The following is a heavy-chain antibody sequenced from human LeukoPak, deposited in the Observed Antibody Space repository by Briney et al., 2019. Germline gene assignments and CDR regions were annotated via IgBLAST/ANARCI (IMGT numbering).Heavy chain of an antibody. CDR2: ISGSGGST. J-gene: IGHJ4*02. V-gene: IGHV3-23*01. CDR3: AKGLAAAGTFDY. Sequence: PGGSLRLSCAASGFTFCSYAMSWVPQAPGKGLECVSAISGSGGSTYYADSVKGRFTISRDNSKNTLYLQMDSLRAEDTAVYYCAKGLAAAGTFDYWGQGTLVTVSS. D-gene: IGHD6-13*01. CDR1: GFTFCSYA.